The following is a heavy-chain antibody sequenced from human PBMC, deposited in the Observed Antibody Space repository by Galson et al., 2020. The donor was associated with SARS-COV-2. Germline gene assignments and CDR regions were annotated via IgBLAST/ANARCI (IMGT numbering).Heavy chain of an antibody. V-gene: IGHV3-30*03. CDR1: GFTFSSYG. J-gene: IGHJ6*02. CDR3: ASDHYDYVWGSYRYRGGMDV. D-gene: IGHD3-16*02. CDR2: ISYDGSNK. Sequence: GGSLRLSCAASGFTFSSYGMHWVRQAPGKGLEWVAVISYDGSNKYYADSVKGRFTISRDNSKNTLYLQMNSLRAEDTAVYYCASDHYDYVWGSYRYRGGMDVWGQGTTVTVSS.